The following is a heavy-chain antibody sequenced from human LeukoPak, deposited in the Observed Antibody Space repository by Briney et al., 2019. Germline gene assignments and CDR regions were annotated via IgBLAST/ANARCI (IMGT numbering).Heavy chain of an antibody. J-gene: IGHJ4*02. Sequence: ASVKVSCKASGYTFTGYYMHWVRQAPGQGLEWMGWINPNSGGTNHAQKFQGRVTMTRDTSISTAYMELSRLRSDDTAVYYCARDPPYGGEFDYWGQGTLVTVSS. D-gene: IGHD4-23*01. CDR2: INPNSGGT. CDR3: ARDPPYGGEFDY. V-gene: IGHV1-2*02. CDR1: GYTFTGYY.